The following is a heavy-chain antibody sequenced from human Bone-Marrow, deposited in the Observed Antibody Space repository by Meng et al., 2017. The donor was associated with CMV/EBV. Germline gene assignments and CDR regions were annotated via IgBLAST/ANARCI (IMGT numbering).Heavy chain of an antibody. D-gene: IGHD6-13*01. Sequence: SETLSLTCAVYGGSFSGYYWSWIRQPPGKGLEWIGEINHSGSTNYNPSLKSRVTISVDTSKNQFSLKLSSVTAADTAVYYCARGGQLVLGGNYFDYWGQGTLVTVSS. J-gene: IGHJ4*02. CDR2: INHSGST. CDR3: ARGGQLVLGGNYFDY. CDR1: GGSFSGYY. V-gene: IGHV4-34*01.